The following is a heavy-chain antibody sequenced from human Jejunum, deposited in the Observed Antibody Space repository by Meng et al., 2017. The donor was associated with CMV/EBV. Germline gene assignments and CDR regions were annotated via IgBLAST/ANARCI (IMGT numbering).Heavy chain of an antibody. CDR2: INGDGSRT. V-gene: IGHV3-74*01. Sequence: LSLSCEASGFTFSDYWIHWVRQPPGKGLVRVSSINGDGSRTSYADSVKGRFSISRDNAKNTVYVQMNSLRAEDTAVYYCASVRLGYWGQGTLVTVSS. CDR3: ASVRLGY. J-gene: IGHJ4*02. CDR1: GFTFSDYW. D-gene: IGHD1-26*01.